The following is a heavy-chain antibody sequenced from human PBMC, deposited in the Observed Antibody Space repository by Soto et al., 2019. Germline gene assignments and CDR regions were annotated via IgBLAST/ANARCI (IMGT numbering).Heavy chain of an antibody. CDR3: AREFGGWFDP. CDR1: GGSISSYY. D-gene: IGHD3-10*01. Sequence: PSETLSLTSTVSGGSISSYYCSWIRQPPGKGLEWIGYIYYSGSTNYNPSLKSRVTISVDTSKNQFSLKLRSVTAADTAVYYCAREFGGWFDPWGQGTLVTVSS. V-gene: IGHV4-59*01. CDR2: IYYSGST. J-gene: IGHJ5*02.